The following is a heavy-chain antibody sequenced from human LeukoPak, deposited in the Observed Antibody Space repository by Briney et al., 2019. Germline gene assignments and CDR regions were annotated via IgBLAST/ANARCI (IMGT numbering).Heavy chain of an antibody. J-gene: IGHJ5*02. CDR3: GKVGGNSNP. V-gene: IGHV4-31*03. CDR2: IYHTGDT. CDR1: GGSITSHIFY. D-gene: IGHD4-23*01. Sequence: SETLSLTCTVSGGSITSHIFYWNWIRQRPGKGLEWIGYIYHTGDTFHNPSLQSRVIISRDTSENQFSLKMTSVTAADTAMYYCGKVGGNSNPWGPGTLVTVSS.